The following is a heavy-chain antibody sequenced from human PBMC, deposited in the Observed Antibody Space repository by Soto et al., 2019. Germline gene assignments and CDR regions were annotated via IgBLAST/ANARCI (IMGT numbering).Heavy chain of an antibody. D-gene: IGHD3-22*01. Sequence: GGSLRLSCAASGFTFSIYAMGWVRQAPGKGLEWVSTISASSDSTYYADSVKGRFTISRDNSKNTLYLQMNSLRAEDTAVYYCAKSPGMYYYDSSGYYHYDYWGQGT. J-gene: IGHJ4*02. V-gene: IGHV3-23*01. CDR2: ISASSDST. CDR3: AKSPGMYYYDSSGYYHYDY. CDR1: GFTFSIYA.